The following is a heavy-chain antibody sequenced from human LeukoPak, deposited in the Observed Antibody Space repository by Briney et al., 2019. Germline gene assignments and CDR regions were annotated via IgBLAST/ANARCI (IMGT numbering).Heavy chain of an antibody. D-gene: IGHD1-1*01. CDR3: ARYDNGKDYFDY. J-gene: IGHJ4*02. V-gene: IGHV3-23*01. Sequence: GGSLRLSCVASGFPFSSYWMTWVRQAPGKGLEWVSAISGSGGSTYYADSVKGRFTISRDNSKNTLYLQMNSLRAEDTAVYYCARYDNGKDYFDYWGQGTLVTVSS. CDR2: ISGSGGST. CDR1: GFPFSSYW.